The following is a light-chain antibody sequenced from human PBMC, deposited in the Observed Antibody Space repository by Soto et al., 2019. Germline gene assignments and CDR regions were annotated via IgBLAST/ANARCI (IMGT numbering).Light chain of an antibody. CDR1: SSDTGNYNY. CDR2: EVN. J-gene: IGLJ3*02. V-gene: IGLV2-8*01. Sequence: QSALTQPPSASGSPGQSVTISCTGTSSDTGNYNYVSWYQQHPGKAPKLMIYEVNKRPSGVPDRISGSKSGNTASLTVSGLQAEDEADYYCSSYAGSDNWVFGGGTKVTVL. CDR3: SSYAGSDNWV.